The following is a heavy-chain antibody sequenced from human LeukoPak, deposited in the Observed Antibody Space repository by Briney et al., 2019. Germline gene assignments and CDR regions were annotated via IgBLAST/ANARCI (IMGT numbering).Heavy chain of an antibody. V-gene: IGHV4-34*01. CDR1: GGSLNGYY. J-gene: IGHJ4*02. CDR2: INHSGTT. Sequence: SETFSLTCSVYGGSLNGYYWSWIRQPPRKGLEWIGEINHSGTTNYNPSLKSRVTMSLDTSKNQFSLRLNSVTAADMAVYYCARVPLRFLEPFDFWGQGTLVTVSS. CDR3: ARVPLRFLEPFDF. D-gene: IGHD3-3*01.